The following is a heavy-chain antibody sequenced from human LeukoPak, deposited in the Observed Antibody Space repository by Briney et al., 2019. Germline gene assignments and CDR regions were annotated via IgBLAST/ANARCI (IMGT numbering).Heavy chain of an antibody. CDR1: GFTFSSYA. D-gene: IGHD3-22*01. CDR2: ISGSGGST. CDR3: ATKRDYYDSSDVPGFDY. Sequence: GGSLRLSCAASGFTFSSYAMSWVRQAPGKGLEWVSAISGSGGSTYYADSVKGRFTISRDNSKNTLYLQMNSLRAEDTAVYYCATKRDYYDSSDVPGFDYWGQGTLVTVSS. J-gene: IGHJ4*02. V-gene: IGHV3-23*01.